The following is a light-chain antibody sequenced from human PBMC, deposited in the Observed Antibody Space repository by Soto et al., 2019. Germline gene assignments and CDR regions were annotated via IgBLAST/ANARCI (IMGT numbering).Light chain of an antibody. CDR1: QSVRNNY. CDR2: AAS. V-gene: IGKV3-20*01. Sequence: EIVLTQSPGTLSLSPGERATLSCRASQSVRNNYLAWYQQKPGQAPRLLIYAASGRATGIPDRFSGSGSGTDFTLTISRLEPEDFAVYHCQQYGSLPWTFGQGTKVEIK. CDR3: QQYGSLPWT. J-gene: IGKJ1*01.